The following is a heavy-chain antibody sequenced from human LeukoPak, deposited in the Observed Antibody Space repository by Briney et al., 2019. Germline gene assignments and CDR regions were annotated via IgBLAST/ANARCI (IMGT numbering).Heavy chain of an antibody. CDR2: ISSNSNYI. CDR1: GFTFSSYS. J-gene: IGHJ5*02. D-gene: IGHD6-19*01. V-gene: IGHV3-21*01. CDR3: ATKYSSGWYIT. Sequence: GGSLRLSCAASGFTFSSYSMNWVRQAPGKGLEWVSSISSNSNYIYYADSVKGRFTISRDNAKNSLFLQMNSLRAEDTAMYYCATKYSSGWYITWGQGTLVTVSS.